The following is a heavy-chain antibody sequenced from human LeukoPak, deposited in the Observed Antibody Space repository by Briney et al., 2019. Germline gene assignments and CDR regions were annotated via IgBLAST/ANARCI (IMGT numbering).Heavy chain of an antibody. J-gene: IGHJ5*02. CDR2: ISAYNGNT. CDR1: GYTFTSYG. D-gene: IGHD3-9*01. V-gene: IGHV1-18*01. CDR3: ARDHLFDYDILTPNNWFDP. Sequence: EASVKVSCKASGYTFTSYGISWVRQAPGQGLEWMGWISAYNGNTNYAQKLQGRVTMTTDTSTSTAYMELRSLRSDDTAVYYCARDHLFDYDILTPNNWFDPWGQGTLVTVSS.